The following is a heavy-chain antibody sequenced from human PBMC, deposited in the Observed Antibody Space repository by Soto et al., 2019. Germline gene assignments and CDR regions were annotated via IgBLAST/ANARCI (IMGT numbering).Heavy chain of an antibody. Sequence: SETLSLACTVSGGSISSYYWSWIRQPPGKGLEWIGYIYYTGSTDHNPSLKSRVTISLDTSKNQVSLQLTSVTAADTAVYYCAAAPRYWGQRVLVTVSS. D-gene: IGHD2-15*01. V-gene: IGHV4-59*01. CDR1: GGSISSYY. CDR2: IYYTGST. J-gene: IGHJ4*02. CDR3: AAAPRY.